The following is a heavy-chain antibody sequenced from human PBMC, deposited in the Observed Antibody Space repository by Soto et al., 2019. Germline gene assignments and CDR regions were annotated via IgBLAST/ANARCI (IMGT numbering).Heavy chain of an antibody. CDR3: AVNIVVVVAATASYNWFDP. Sequence: SVKVSCKASGGTFSSYAISWVRQAPGQGLEWMGGIIPIFGTANYAQKFQGRVTITADESTSTAYMELSSLRSEDTAVYYCAVNIVVVVAATASYNWFDPWGQGTLVTVSS. J-gene: IGHJ5*02. V-gene: IGHV1-69*13. D-gene: IGHD2-15*01. CDR1: GGTFSSYA. CDR2: IIPIFGTA.